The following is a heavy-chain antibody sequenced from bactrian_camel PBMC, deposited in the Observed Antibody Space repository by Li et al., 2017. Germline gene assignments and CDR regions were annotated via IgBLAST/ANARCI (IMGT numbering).Heavy chain of an antibody. CDR2: LYLGGGSP. V-gene: IGHV3S40*01. CDR1: GYSVSEGY. CDR3: AGGDAYLVY. D-gene: IGHD1*01. Sequence: VQLVESGGGSVQSGGSLRLSCVASGYSVSEGYMAWFRQAPGKEREAVAGLYLGGGSPYYADSVKGRFTISQDSAKNTLYLQINSLKPLDTAVYYCAGGDAYLVYWGQGTQVTVS. J-gene: IGHJ4*01.